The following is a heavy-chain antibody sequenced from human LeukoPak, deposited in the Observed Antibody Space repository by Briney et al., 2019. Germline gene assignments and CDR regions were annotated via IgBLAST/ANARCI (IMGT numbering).Heavy chain of an antibody. CDR2: ISCSGGST. CDR3: QGGYCSSTSCYNY. J-gene: IGHJ4*02. CDR1: GFPFSSYA. V-gene: IGHV3-23*01. D-gene: IGHD2-2*02. Sequence: PGGSLRLSCAASGFPFSSYAMSWVRQAPGKGLEWVSAISCSGGSTYYADPVKGRFTISRDNSKPTLYLQMNSLRGEHTAVYYCQGGYCSSTSCYNYWGQGTLVTVSS.